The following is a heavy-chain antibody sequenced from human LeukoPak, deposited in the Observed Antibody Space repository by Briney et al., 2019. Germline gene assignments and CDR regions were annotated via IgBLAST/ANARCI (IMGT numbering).Heavy chain of an antibody. CDR3: AREEVVPAAMAYYYYYGMDV. J-gene: IGHJ6*04. CDR2: IYYSGST. Sequence: SETLSITCTVSGGSISSYYWSRIRQPPGKGLEWIGYIYYSGSTNYNPSLKSRVTISVDTSKNQFSLKLSSVTAADTAVYYCAREEVVPAAMAYYYYYGMDVWGKGTTVTVSS. D-gene: IGHD2-2*01. CDR1: GGSISSYY. V-gene: IGHV4-59*12.